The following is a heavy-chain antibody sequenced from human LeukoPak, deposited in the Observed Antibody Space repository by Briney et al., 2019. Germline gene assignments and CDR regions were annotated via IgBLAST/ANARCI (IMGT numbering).Heavy chain of an antibody. D-gene: IGHD3-10*01. CDR1: GFTFSSYG. CDR3: AKEGNYYGSGSYYPNWFDP. V-gene: IGHV3-30*02. J-gene: IGHJ5*02. CDR2: IRYDGSNK. Sequence: PGGSLRLSCAASGFTFSSYGMHWVRQAPGKWLEWVAFIRYDGSNKYYAYSVKGRFTISRDNSKNTLYLQMNSLRAEDTAVYYCAKEGNYYGSGSYYPNWFDPWGQGTLVTVSS.